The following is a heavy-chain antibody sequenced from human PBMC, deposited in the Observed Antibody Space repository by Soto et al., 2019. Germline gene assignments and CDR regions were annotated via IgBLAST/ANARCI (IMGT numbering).Heavy chain of an antibody. D-gene: IGHD3-22*01. CDR3: GRVGYYYDSSGYFY. CDR2: IYSGGSTI. Sequence: GGSLSLFCAASGLTVSSNYMSWVRQAPGKGLEWVSVIYSGGSTIYYADSVKGRFTISRDNGKNSLYLQMNSLRAEDTAVYYCGRVGYYYDSSGYFYWGQGTLVNVSS. J-gene: IGHJ4*02. CDR1: GLTVSSNY. V-gene: IGHV3-66*01.